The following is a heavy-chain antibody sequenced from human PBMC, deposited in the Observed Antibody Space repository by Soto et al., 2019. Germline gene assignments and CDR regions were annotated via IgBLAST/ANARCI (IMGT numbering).Heavy chain of an antibody. V-gene: IGHV1-69*06. CDR2: IIPVFDKI. Sequence: GASVKVSCKASGGTFSSYAISWVRQAPGQGLEWMGGIIPVFDKINYAQKFQGRVTITADKSTSTAYMELSSLRSEDTAVYYCTRDPTRSGGSLWGQGTPVTVSS. CDR3: TRDPTRSGGSL. D-gene: IGHD1-26*01. CDR1: GGTFSSYA. J-gene: IGHJ4*02.